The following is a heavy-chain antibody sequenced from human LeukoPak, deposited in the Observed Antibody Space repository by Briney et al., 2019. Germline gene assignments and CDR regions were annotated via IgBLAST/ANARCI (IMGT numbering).Heavy chain of an antibody. CDR2: IYYSGST. V-gene: IGHV4-59*01. D-gene: IGHD4-17*01. CDR3: ARDSGGDFFDY. CDR1: GGSISSYY. Sequence: SETLSLTCTVSGGSISSYYWSWIRQPPGKGLEWIGYIYYSGSTNYNPSLKSRVTISVDTSKNQFSLKLSSVTAADTAVYYCARDSGGDFFDYWGQGTLVTVSS. J-gene: IGHJ4*02.